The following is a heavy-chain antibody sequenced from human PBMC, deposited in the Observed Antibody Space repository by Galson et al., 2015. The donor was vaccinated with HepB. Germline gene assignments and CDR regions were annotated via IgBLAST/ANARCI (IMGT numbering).Heavy chain of an antibody. D-gene: IGHD3-3*01. Sequence: SVKVSCKVSGYTLTELSMHWVRQAPGKGLEWMGGFDPEDGETIYAQKFQGRVTMTEDTSTDTAYMELSSLRSEDTAVYYCATSMTVWSGYYGHFDYWGQGTLVTVSS. V-gene: IGHV1-24*01. CDR1: GYTLTELS. J-gene: IGHJ4*02. CDR2: FDPEDGET. CDR3: ATSMTVWSGYYGHFDY.